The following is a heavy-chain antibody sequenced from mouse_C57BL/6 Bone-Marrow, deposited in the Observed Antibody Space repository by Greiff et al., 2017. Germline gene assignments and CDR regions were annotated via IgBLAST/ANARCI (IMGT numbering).Heavy chain of an antibody. CDR3: TRSFITTVVAFDY. J-gene: IGHJ2*01. D-gene: IGHD1-1*01. V-gene: IGHV1-15*01. Sequence: QVQLKQSGAELVRPGASVTLSCKASGYTFTDYEMHWVKQTPVQGLEWIGAIDTDTGGTAYNQKFKGKAILTADKSASTAYMELRILTSEDSAVYYCTRSFITTVVAFDYWGQGTTLTVSS. CDR1: GYTFTDYE. CDR2: IDTDTGGT.